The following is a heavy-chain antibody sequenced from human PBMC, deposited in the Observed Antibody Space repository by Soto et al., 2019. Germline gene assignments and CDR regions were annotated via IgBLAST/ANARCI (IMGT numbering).Heavy chain of an antibody. Sequence: SETLSLTCTVSGGSISSYYLSWIRQPPGKGLEWIGYIYYSGSTKYNPSLKSRVTISVDTSKNQFSLKLSSVTAADTAVYYCARIACYSCWFDPWGQGTLVTVSS. V-gene: IGHV4-59*01. CDR1: GGSISSYY. CDR3: ARIACYSCWFDP. J-gene: IGHJ5*02. CDR2: IYYSGST. D-gene: IGHD2-15*01.